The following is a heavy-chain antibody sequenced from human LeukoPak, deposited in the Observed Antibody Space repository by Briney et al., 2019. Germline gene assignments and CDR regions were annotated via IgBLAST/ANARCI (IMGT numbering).Heavy chain of an antibody. Sequence: ASVKVSCKASGYSFIGFYIHWVRQAPGQGLEWMGWINPNSGDTKYAQKFQGRVTMARDTSINTAYMELNSLISDDTALYYRATLGDSSGYYLRDYWGQGTPVTVSS. CDR3: ATLGDSSGYYLRDY. CDR2: INPNSGDT. D-gene: IGHD3-22*01. V-gene: IGHV1-2*02. CDR1: GYSFIGFY. J-gene: IGHJ4*02.